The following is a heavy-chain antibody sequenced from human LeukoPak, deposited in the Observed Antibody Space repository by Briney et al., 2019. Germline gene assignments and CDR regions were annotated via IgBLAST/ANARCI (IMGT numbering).Heavy chain of an antibody. CDR3: ARHLDYGDHQGAFDI. V-gene: IGHV4-59*01. Sequence: SETLSLTCTVSGGSIGSYYWSWIRQPPGKGLEWIGHIYDTGYTNYNPSLKSRVTISIDTSKNQFSLKLNYVTAADTAVYYCARHLDYGDHQGAFDIWGQGTMVTVSS. CDR2: IYDTGYT. D-gene: IGHD4-17*01. J-gene: IGHJ3*02. CDR1: GGSIGSYY.